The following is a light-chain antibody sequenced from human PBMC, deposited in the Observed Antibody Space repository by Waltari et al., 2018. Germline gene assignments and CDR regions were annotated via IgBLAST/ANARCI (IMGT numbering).Light chain of an antibody. CDR1: SSDVGGYTI. CDR2: EGS. CDR3: CSYAGSSYV. J-gene: IGLJ1*01. V-gene: IGLV2-23*01. Sequence: QSALTQPASVSGSPGQSTTISCTGTSSDVGGYTIVPWYHQHPGKTPHSMIYEGSKRPSGVSIRCSGSKAGNTASLTMSGLQAEDEADYYCCSYAGSSYVFGTGTKVTVL.